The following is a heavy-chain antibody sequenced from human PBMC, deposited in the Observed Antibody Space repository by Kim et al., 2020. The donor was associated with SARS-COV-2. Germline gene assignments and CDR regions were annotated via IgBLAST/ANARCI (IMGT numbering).Heavy chain of an antibody. D-gene: IGHD3-9*01. CDR3: ARDTQRRVIRYFDWPWDV. Sequence: ASVKVSCKASGYTFTSYGISWVRQAPGQGLEWMGWISAYNGNTNYAQKLQGRVTMTTDTSTSTAYMELRSLRSDDTAVYYCARDTQRRVIRYFDWPWDVWGQGTTVTVSS. V-gene: IGHV1-18*04. CDR1: GYTFTSYG. J-gene: IGHJ6*02. CDR2: ISAYNGNT.